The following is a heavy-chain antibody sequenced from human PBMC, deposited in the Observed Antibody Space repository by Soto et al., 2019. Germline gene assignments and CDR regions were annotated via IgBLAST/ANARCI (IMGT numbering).Heavy chain of an antibody. CDR2: IAWNSDII. V-gene: IGHV3-9*01. J-gene: IGHJ4*02. CDR3: ANGHYGSPPGYFDY. D-gene: IGHD3-10*01. CDR1: GCSFEDYA. Sequence: PGGSLRLSCAASGCSFEDYAMHWVRQAPGKGLEWVSGIAWNSDIIGYADSVKGRFTVSRDNAKNSLYLQMNSMRAEDTAMYYCANGHYGSPPGYFDYWGQGTLVTVSS.